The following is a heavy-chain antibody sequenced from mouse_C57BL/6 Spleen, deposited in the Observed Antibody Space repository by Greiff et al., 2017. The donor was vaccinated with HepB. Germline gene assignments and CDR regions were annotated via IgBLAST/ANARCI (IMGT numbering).Heavy chain of an antibody. CDR1: GYTFTSYW. V-gene: IGHV1-59*01. CDR3: ARGYDYDPYWYFDV. Sequence: QVQLQQPGAELVRPGTSVKLSCKASGYTFTSYWMHWVKQRPGQGLEWIGVIDPSDSYTNYNQKFKGKATLTVDTSSSTAYMQLSSLTSEDSAVYYCARGYDYDPYWYFDVWGTGTTVTVSS. J-gene: IGHJ1*03. CDR2: IDPSDSYT. D-gene: IGHD2-4*01.